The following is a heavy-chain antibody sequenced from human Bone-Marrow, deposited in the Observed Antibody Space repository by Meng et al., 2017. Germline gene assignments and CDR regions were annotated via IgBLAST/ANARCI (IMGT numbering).Heavy chain of an antibody. CDR3: VKFYYDSSGYYPK. J-gene: IGHJ1*01. D-gene: IGHD3-22*01. CDR2: ISGSGGST. CDR1: GFTYSSYA. V-gene: IGHV3-23*01. Sequence: QLFVSGGGLARPGASLTLLCAPSGFTYSSYAMSWVRQAPGKGLEWVSAISGSGGSTYYADSVKGRFTISRDNSKNTLYLQMNSLRAEDTAVYYCVKFYYDSSGYYPKWGQGTLVTVSS.